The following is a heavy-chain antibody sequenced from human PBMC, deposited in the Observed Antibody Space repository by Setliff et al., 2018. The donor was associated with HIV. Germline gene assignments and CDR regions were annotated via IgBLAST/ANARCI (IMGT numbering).Heavy chain of an antibody. V-gene: IGHV3-15*01. CDR1: GFTFSNAW. D-gene: IGHD1-26*01. CDR2: IRNKKNGGTT. CDR3: TTDLGSGRFSWNNN. Sequence: PGGSLRLSCEASGFTFSNAWMTWVRQAPGKGLEWVARIRNKKNGGTTYYAAPVEGRFTISRDDSKNTLSLQMNSLKTEDTAIYYCTTDLGSGRFSWNNNWGQGTLVT. J-gene: IGHJ4*02.